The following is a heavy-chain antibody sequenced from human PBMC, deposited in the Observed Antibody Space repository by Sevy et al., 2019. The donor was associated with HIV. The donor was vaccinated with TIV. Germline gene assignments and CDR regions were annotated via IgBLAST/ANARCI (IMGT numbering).Heavy chain of an antibody. D-gene: IGHD6-13*01. J-gene: IGHJ4*02. CDR3: ARVVRVAAAPVSDY. V-gene: IGHV1-18*01. CDR2: ISAYNGNT. Sequence: ASVKVSCKASGYTFTSYGISWVRQAPGQGLEWMGWISAYNGNTNYAQTLQGRVTMTTDTSTSTAYMELRSLRSDDTAVYYCARVVRVAAAPVSDYWGQGTLVTVSS. CDR1: GYTFTSYG.